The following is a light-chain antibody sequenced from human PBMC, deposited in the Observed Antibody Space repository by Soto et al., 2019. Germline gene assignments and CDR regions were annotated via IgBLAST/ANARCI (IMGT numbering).Light chain of an antibody. CDR1: QSVSSSY. CDR3: QQYGSSPMYT. Sequence: EIVMTQSPGTLSLSPGERAPLSCRASQSVSSSYLAWYQQKPGQAPRLLIYGASSRATGIPDRFSGSGSGTDFTLTISRLEPEDFAVYYCQQYGSSPMYTFGQGTKVDIK. CDR2: GAS. J-gene: IGKJ2*01. V-gene: IGKV3-20*01.